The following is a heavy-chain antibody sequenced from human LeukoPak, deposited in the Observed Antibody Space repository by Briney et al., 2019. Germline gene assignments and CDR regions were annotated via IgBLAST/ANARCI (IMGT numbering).Heavy chain of an antibody. J-gene: IGHJ5*02. CDR2: INPNSGGT. Sequence: GASVKVSCKASGYTFSAFHIHWVRQDPGQGLEWMGWINPNSGGTNFAPKFHGRVSMTRDTSLSTAYMELSSLRSDDTAVYYCARGDKKENLSGPSGYFDPWGQGPLVTVSS. CDR3: ARGDKKENLSGPSGYFDP. D-gene: IGHD5-18*01. CDR1: GYTFSAFH. V-gene: IGHV1-2*02.